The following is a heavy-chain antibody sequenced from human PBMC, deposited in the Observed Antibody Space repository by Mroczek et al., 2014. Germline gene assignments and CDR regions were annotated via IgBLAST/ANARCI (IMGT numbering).Heavy chain of an antibody. D-gene: IGHD2-8*01. V-gene: IGHV4-34*01. CDR1: GGSFSGYY. CDR3: ASYNHCTNGVCLLFQH. CDR2: INHSGST. J-gene: IGHJ1*01. Sequence: QVQLQQWGAGLLKPSETLSLTCAVYGGSFSGYYWSWIRQPPGKGLEWIGEINHSGSTNYNPPLKSRVTISVDTSKNQFSLKLSSVTAADTAVYYCASYNHCTNGVCLLFQHWGQGTLVTVSS.